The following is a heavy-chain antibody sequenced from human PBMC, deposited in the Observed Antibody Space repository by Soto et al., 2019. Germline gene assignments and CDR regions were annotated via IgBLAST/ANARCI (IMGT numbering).Heavy chain of an antibody. V-gene: IGHV3-48*03. D-gene: IGHD3-22*01. Sequence: GGSLRLSCAASGFTFSSYEMNWVRQAPGKGLEWVSYISSSGSNMYYADSVKGRFTISRDNAKKSLYLQMNSLRAEDTAVYYCARVHYYDSSGYSVYHYGMDVWGQGTRVTVSS. J-gene: IGHJ6*02. CDR1: GFTFSSYE. CDR3: ARVHYYDSSGYSVYHYGMDV. CDR2: ISSSGSNM.